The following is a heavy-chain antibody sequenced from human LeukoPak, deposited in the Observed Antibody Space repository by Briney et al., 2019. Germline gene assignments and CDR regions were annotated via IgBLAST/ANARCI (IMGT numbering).Heavy chain of an antibody. Sequence: GGSVRLSCAASGFIFSSYAMIWVRQAPGKGLEWVSGISGSGGTTYYADSVKGRFTISRDNSKNTLYLQMNSLTAEDTAVYYCAKDRDDSSGYFFDYWGEGTLVTVSS. CDR2: ISGSGGTT. D-gene: IGHD3-22*01. V-gene: IGHV3-23*01. CDR3: AKDRDDSSGYFFDY. CDR1: GFIFSSYA. J-gene: IGHJ4*02.